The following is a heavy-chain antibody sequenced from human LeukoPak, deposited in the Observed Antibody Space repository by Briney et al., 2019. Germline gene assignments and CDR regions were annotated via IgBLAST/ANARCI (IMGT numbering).Heavy chain of an antibody. Sequence: GGSLRLSCEVSGLIFRSYWMSWVRQAPGKGLEWVANINQEGSEKYFEDSVKGRFTISRDNAKNSLHLQMNTLRVEGTAVYYCARERDGRFFDYWGQGTLVTVSS. CDR1: GLIFRSYW. V-gene: IGHV3-7*01. J-gene: IGHJ4*02. CDR2: INQEGSEK. CDR3: ARERDGRFFDY. D-gene: IGHD5-24*01.